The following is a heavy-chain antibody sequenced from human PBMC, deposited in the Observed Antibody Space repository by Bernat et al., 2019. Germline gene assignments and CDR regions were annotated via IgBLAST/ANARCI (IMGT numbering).Heavy chain of an antibody. CDR2: IKYDGSEI. D-gene: IGHD3-16*01. V-gene: IGHV3-7*03. J-gene: IGHJ4*02. CDR1: GFTFRTSW. Sequence: EVQLVESGGGLVQPGGSLRLSCAGSGFTFRTSWMSWVRQAPGMGLEWLANIKYDGSEIYYLDSVKGRFTISRDNAKNSLLLQMNSLRAEDTAVYYCARGGVQIDYWGQGTLVTVSS. CDR3: ARGGVQIDY.